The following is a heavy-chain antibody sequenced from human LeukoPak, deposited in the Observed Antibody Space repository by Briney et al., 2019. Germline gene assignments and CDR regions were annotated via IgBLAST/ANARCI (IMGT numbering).Heavy chain of an antibody. CDR2: IDSSSTYI. J-gene: IGHJ3*02. Sequence: GGSLRLSCAASGFIFSSYSMSWVRQIPGKGLEWVSSIDSSSTYIYYADSMKGRFTISRDHAKYSLYLQMNSLTPEDTAVYFCAKSVMIETTTRAFDIWGRGTMVTVSS. CDR3: AKSVMIETTTRAFDI. CDR1: GFIFSSYS. D-gene: IGHD2-15*01. V-gene: IGHV3-21*01.